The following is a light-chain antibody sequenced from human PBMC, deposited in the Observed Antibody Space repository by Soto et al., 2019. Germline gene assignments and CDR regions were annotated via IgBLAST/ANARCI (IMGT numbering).Light chain of an antibody. Sequence: DIQMTQSPSSLSASVGDRVTITCRASQSISSYLNWYQQKPGKAPKLLIYAASSLQSGVPSRFSGSGSGTDFTLTISSLEPEDFAVYYCHQRSNWPLTFGGGTKVDIK. J-gene: IGKJ4*01. CDR3: HQRSNWPLT. V-gene: IGKV1-39*01. CDR1: QSISSY. CDR2: AAS.